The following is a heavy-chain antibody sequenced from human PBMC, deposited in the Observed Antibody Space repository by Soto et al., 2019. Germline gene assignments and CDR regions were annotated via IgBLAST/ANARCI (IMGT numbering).Heavy chain of an antibody. Sequence: ASVKVSCKASGYTFTGYYMHWVRQAPGQGLEWMGWINPNSGGTNYAQKFQGRVTMTRDTSISTAYMELSRLRSDDTAVYYGARTLFTIFRPIYGMDVWGQGTTVTVSS. V-gene: IGHV1-2*02. CDR3: ARTLFTIFRPIYGMDV. D-gene: IGHD3-3*01. CDR2: INPNSGGT. CDR1: GYTFTGYY. J-gene: IGHJ6*02.